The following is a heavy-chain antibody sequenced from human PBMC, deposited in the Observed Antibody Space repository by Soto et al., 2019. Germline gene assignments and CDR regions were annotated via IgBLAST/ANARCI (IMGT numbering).Heavy chain of an antibody. D-gene: IGHD3-3*01. CDR3: TTGLLSEPLTNDC. Sequence: GGSLRLSCAASGFTFNNAWMTWVRQAPGKGLEWVGHIKSKTDGETTHYAAPVKGRFTISRDDSENTLYLQMNSLKIEDTAVYYCTTGLLSEPLTNDCWGQGTLVTVSS. CDR1: GFTFNNAW. J-gene: IGHJ4*01. CDR2: IKSKTDGETT. V-gene: IGHV3-15*01.